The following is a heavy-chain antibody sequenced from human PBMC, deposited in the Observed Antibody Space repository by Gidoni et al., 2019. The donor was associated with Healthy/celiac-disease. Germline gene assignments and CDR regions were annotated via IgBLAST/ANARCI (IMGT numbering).Heavy chain of an antibody. D-gene: IGHD2-21*02. J-gene: IGHJ4*02. V-gene: IGHV4-31*03. CDR2: IYYSGST. CDR1: GGSISSGGYY. CDR3: AREDAFGGDWGYFDY. Sequence: QVQLQESGPGLVKPSQTLSLTCTVSGGSISSGGYYWSWIRQHPGKGLEWIGYIYYSGSTYYNPSLKSRVTISVDTSKNQFSLKLSSVTAADTAVYYCAREDAFGGDWGYFDYWGQGTLVTVSS.